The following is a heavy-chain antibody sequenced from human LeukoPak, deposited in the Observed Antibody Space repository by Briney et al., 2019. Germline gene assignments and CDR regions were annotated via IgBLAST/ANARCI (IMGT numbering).Heavy chain of an antibody. CDR1: GFTFSSYA. V-gene: IGHV3-23*01. CDR2: ISGSGGST. Sequence: GGSLRLSCAASGFTFSSYAMSWVRQAPGKGLEWVSAISGSGGSTYYADSVKGRFTISRDNSKNTLYLQMNSLRAEDTAVYYCAKDDSVVVPAATPFDYWGQGTLVTVSS. CDR3: AKDDSVVVPAATPFDY. J-gene: IGHJ4*02. D-gene: IGHD2-2*01.